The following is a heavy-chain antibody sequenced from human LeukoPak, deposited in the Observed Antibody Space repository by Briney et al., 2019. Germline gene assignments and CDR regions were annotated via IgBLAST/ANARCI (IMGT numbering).Heavy chain of an antibody. J-gene: IGHJ3*02. CDR2: INPNSGGT. D-gene: IGHD6-13*01. CDR1: GYTFTGYY. CDR3: ARDQKSSSWSFSHDAFDI. Sequence: SVKVSCKASGYTFTGYYMHWVRQAPGQGLEWMGWINPNSGGTNYAQKFQGWVTMTRDTSISTAYMELSRLRSDDTAVYYCARDQKSSSWSFSHDAFDIWGQGTMVTVSS. V-gene: IGHV1-2*04.